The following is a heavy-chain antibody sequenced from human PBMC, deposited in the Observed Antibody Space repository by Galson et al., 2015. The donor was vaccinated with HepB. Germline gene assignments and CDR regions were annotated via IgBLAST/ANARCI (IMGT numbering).Heavy chain of an antibody. CDR3: ARGRPGRKQLVPSNYMDV. Sequence: ETLSLTCGVYGGSFSGYYWNWIRQPPGKGLEWIGEINQSGSTNYNPSLKSRVTISVDTSKNQFSLKLSSVTAADTAVYYCARGRPGRKQLVPSNYMDVWGQGTTVTVSS. CDR2: INQSGST. V-gene: IGHV4-34*01. J-gene: IGHJ6*02. D-gene: IGHD6-6*01. CDR1: GGSFSGYY.